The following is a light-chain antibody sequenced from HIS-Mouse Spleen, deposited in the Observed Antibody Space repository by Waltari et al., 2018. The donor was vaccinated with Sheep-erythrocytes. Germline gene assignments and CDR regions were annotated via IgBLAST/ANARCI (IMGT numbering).Light chain of an antibody. V-gene: IGLV3-1*01. CDR2: QDS. J-gene: IGLJ3*02. CDR3: QAWDSSTAWV. Sequence: SYELTQPPSVSVSPGQTASITCSGDKLGDKYACWYQQKPGQSPVLVIYQDSQRPSGSPERFSGSNSGNTAPLTISGTQAMDEADYYCQAWDSSTAWVFGGGTKLTVL. CDR1: KLGDKY.